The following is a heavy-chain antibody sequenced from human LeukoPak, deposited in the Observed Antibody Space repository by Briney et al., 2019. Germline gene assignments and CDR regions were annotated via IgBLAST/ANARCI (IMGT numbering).Heavy chain of an antibody. V-gene: IGHV4-59*01. Sequence: SETLSLTCTVSGGSISSYYWSWIRQPPGKGLEWIGYIYYSGSTNYNPSLKSRVTISVDTSKNQFSPKLSSVTAADTAVYYCAGDYSGIVGATTGYYYYGMDIWGQGTTVTVSS. J-gene: IGHJ6*02. CDR1: GGSISSYY. CDR3: AGDYSGIVGATTGYYYYGMDI. CDR2: IYYSGST. D-gene: IGHD1-26*01.